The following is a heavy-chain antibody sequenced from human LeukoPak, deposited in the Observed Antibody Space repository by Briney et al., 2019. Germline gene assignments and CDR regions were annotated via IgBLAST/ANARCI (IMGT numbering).Heavy chain of an antibody. CDR2: INHSGST. D-gene: IGHD3-22*01. V-gene: IGHV4-34*01. J-gene: IGHJ4*02. Sequence: PSETLSLTCAVYGGSFSGYYWSWIRQPPGKGLEWIGEINHSGSTNYNPSLKSRVTISVDTSKNQLSPKLSSVTAADTAVYYCARGWEYYYDSSGTFDYWGQGTLVTVSS. CDR3: ARGWEYYYDSSGTFDY. CDR1: GGSFSGYY.